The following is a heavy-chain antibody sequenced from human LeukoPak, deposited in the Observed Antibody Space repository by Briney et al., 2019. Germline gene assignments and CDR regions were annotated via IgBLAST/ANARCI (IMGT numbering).Heavy chain of an antibody. J-gene: IGHJ5*02. Sequence: PSETLSLTCTVSGGSIGSYYWSWIRQPPGKGLEWIGYVFYNGNTNYNPSLKGRVTMSLDMSKNHFSLKLTSVTAADTAVYHCARNGAYGSGSYYPIDLWGQGTLVTVSS. V-gene: IGHV4-59*01. CDR2: VFYNGNT. CDR1: GGSIGSYY. CDR3: ARNGAYGSGSYYPIDL. D-gene: IGHD3-10*01.